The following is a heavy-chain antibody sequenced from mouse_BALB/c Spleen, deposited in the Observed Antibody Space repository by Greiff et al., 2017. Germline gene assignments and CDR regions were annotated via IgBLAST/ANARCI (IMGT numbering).Heavy chain of an antibody. V-gene: IGHV2-9*02. J-gene: IGHJ3*01. CDR3: ARDRALDSSGPFAY. CDR1: GFSLTSYG. CDR2: IWAGGST. D-gene: IGHD3-2*01. Sequence: QVQLQQSGPGLVAPSQCLSITCTVSGFSLTSYGVHWVRQPPGKGLEWLGVIWAGGSTNYNSALMSGLSISKDNSKSQVFLKMNRLQTDDTAMYYCARDRALDSSGPFAYWGQGTLVTVSA.